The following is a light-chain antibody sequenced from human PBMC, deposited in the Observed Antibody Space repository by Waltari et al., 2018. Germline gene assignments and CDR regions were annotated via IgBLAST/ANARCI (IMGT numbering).Light chain of an antibody. Sequence: AIRMTQSPSSFSASTGDRVTITCRAGQGISSYLAWYQPKPGKAPKVRIHAASTLQSGVPTTFSGSGSGTDFTLTISCLQSEDFAIYYCQQYYSYPLTFGGGTRVEIK. CDR2: AAS. CDR3: QQYYSYPLT. J-gene: IGKJ4*01. V-gene: IGKV1-8*01. CDR1: QGISSY.